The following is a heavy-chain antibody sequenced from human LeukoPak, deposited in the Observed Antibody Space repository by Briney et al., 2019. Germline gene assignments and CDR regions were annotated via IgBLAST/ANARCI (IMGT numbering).Heavy chain of an antibody. D-gene: IGHD3-22*01. CDR1: GFTFSSYE. CDR3: ARDPNYYDSSGYRNFDY. CDR2: ISSSGSTI. Sequence: PGGSLRLSCAASGFTFSSYEMNWVRQAPGKGLEWVSYISSSGSTIYYADSVKGRFTISRDNAKNSLYLQMNSLRAEDTAVYYCARDPNYYDSSGYRNFDYWGQGTLATVSS. J-gene: IGHJ4*02. V-gene: IGHV3-48*03.